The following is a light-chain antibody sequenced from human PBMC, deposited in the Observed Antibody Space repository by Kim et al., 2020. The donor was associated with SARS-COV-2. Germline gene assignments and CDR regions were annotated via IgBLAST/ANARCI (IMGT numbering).Light chain of an antibody. CDR1: QSVSSSY. V-gene: IGKV3-20*01. CDR3: QQYGSSPQT. Sequence: PGERVTLSCRASQSVSSSYLTWYQQKPGQAPRLLIYGASSRATGIPDRFSGSGSGTDFTLTISRLEPEDFAVYYCQQYGSSPQTFGQGTRLEIK. J-gene: IGKJ5*01. CDR2: GAS.